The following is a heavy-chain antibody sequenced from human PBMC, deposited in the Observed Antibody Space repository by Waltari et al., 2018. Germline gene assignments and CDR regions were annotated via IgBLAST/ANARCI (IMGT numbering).Heavy chain of an antibody. D-gene: IGHD1-26*01. CDR1: GFTFSTYA. Sequence: EVQLVESGGGLVQPGGSLRLSCAASGFTFSTYAMHWVRQAPGKGLEYVSSINRNGDTTYYANSVTGRFTISRDNSKNTLYLQMGSLRVDDMAVYYCARDKVGSADYWGQGTLVTVSS. CDR3: ARDKVGSADY. V-gene: IGHV3-64*01. CDR2: INRNGDTT. J-gene: IGHJ4*02.